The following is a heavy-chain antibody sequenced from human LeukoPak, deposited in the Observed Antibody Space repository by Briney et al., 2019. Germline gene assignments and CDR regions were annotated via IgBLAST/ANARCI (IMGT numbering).Heavy chain of an antibody. CDR3: ARGVGSSWFYR. CDR1: GFTFSSYS. CDR2: ISGSGSPV. Sequence: PGGSLRLSCAASGFTFSSYSMNWVRQAPGKGPEWLSYISGSGSPVTYADSVRGRFTISRDNAKNLLYLQMNSLRDEDTAVYYCARGVGSSWFYRWGQGTLVTVSS. J-gene: IGHJ4*02. D-gene: IGHD6-13*01. V-gene: IGHV3-48*02.